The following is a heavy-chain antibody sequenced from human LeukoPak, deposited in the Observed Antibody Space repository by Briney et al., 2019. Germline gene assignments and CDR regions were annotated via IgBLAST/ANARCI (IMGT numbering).Heavy chain of an antibody. D-gene: IGHD5-18*01. J-gene: IGHJ4*02. CDR3: ARVAEIQLWLRSAIDY. CDR2: ISTGSSTI. V-gene: IGHV3-48*02. Sequence: GGSLRLSCAASGFTFSTYSMNWVRQAPGKGLEWLSFISTGSSTIYYADSVKGRFTISRDNAKNSLYLQMNSLRDEDTAAYYCARVAEIQLWLRSAIDYWGQGTLVTVSS. CDR1: GFTFSTYS.